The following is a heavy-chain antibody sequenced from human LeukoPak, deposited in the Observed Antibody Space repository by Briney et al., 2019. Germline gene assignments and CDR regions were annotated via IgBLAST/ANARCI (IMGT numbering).Heavy chain of an antibody. CDR3: ARAREFSSSSGRAYYFDY. Sequence: SETLSLTCAVSGYSITTAYYWGWIRQPPGKGLEWIGTIHHNGRTYYNSSLESRVTISLDTSKNQFSLKLSSVTAADTAIYYCARAREFSSSSGRAYYFDYWGQGTLVTVSS. D-gene: IGHD6-6*01. CDR2: IHHNGRT. J-gene: IGHJ4*02. V-gene: IGHV4-38-2*01. CDR1: GYSITTAYY.